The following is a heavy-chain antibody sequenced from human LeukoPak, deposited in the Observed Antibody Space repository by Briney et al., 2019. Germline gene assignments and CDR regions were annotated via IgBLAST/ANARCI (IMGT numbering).Heavy chain of an antibody. V-gene: IGHV4-59*12. CDR3: GKADIYFNPIDY. CDR1: GGSISSYY. CDR2: MHHSGTT. J-gene: IGHJ4*02. Sequence: SETLSLTCTVSGGSISSYYWSWIRQPPGKGLEWIGYMHHSGTTNYNPSLKSRVTISVDTSKTQFSLKLTSVTAADTAIYYCGKADIYFNPIDYWGPGSLVTVSS. D-gene: IGHD3-9*01.